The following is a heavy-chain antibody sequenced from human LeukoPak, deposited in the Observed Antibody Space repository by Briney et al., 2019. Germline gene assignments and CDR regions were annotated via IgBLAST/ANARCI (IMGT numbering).Heavy chain of an antibody. Sequence: GASVKVSCKASGYTFTNYGISWVRQAPGQGLEWMGWISGYNGNTDYAQKLQGRVTMTTDTSTRIVYMELRSLRSDDTAVYYCARGGLYSSSWNDAFDIWGQGTMVTVSS. CDR2: ISGYNGNT. J-gene: IGHJ3*02. CDR1: GYTFTNYG. V-gene: IGHV1-18*04. CDR3: ARGGLYSSSWNDAFDI. D-gene: IGHD6-13*01.